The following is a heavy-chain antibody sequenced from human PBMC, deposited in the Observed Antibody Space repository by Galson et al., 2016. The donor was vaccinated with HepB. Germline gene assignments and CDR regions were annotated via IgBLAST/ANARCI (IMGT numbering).Heavy chain of an antibody. Sequence: SLRLSCAASGFTVSTYMSWVRQAPGKGLEWVSVIYSHGDTYFADSVKGRFTIARDISRNTLYLPMNSLRVDDTAVYYCARGQWELRAFDYWGQGTLVTVSS. J-gene: IGHJ4*02. CDR3: ARGQWELRAFDY. V-gene: IGHV3-53*01. CDR2: IYSHGDT. CDR1: GFTVSTY. D-gene: IGHD1-26*01.